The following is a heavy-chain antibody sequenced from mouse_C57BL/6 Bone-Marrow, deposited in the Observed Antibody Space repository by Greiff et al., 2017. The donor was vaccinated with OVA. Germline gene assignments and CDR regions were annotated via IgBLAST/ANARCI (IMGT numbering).Heavy chain of an antibody. V-gene: IGHV1-85*01. CDR2: IYPRGGST. CDR1: GYTFTSYD. Sequence: QVQLQQPGPELVKPGASVKLSCKASGYTFTSYDINWVKQRPGQGLEWIGRIYPRGGSTKYNEKLKGKATLTVDTSSSTAYMEIHSLTSEDSAVYFCAKESFCDWFAYWGQGTLVTVSA. CDR3: AKESFCDWFAY. J-gene: IGHJ3*01.